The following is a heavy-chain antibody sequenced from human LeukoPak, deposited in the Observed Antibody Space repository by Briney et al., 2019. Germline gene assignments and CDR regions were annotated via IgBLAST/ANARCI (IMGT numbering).Heavy chain of an antibody. J-gene: IGHJ4*02. CDR1: GGSLSAYY. V-gene: IGHV4-34*01. D-gene: IGHD3-10*01. CDR2: INHSGST. Sequence: SETLSLTCAVYGGSLSAYYWSWIRQPPGKGLEWIGEINHSGSTNYIPSLKSRVTISVATSKNQFSLKLSSVTAADTAVYYCARGSDYYGSGSHFNFDYWGQGTLVTVSS. CDR3: ARGSDYYGSGSHFNFDY.